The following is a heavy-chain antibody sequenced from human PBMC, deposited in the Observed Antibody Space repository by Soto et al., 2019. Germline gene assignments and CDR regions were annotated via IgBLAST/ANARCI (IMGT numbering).Heavy chain of an antibody. V-gene: IGHV4-30-4*01. CDR1: GGSISSGDYY. CDR3: ARAGIVGATTPFDY. D-gene: IGHD1-26*01. CDR2: IYYSGST. Sequence: SETLSLTCTVSGGSISSGDYYWSWIRQPPGKGLEWIGYIYYSGSTYYNPSLKSRVTISVDTSKNQFSLKLSSVTAADTAVYYCARAGIVGATTPFDYWGQGTMVTVYS. J-gene: IGHJ4*02.